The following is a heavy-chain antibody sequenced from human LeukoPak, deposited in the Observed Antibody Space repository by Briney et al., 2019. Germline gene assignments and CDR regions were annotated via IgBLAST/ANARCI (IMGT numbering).Heavy chain of an antibody. J-gene: IGHJ5*02. D-gene: IGHD3-10*01. CDR1: GYSISSGYY. V-gene: IGHV4-38-2*02. CDR2: IYHSGST. Sequence: SETLSLTCTVSGYSISSGYYWGWIRQPPGKGLEWIGSIYHSGSTNYNPSLKSRVTISVDTSKNQFSLKLSSVTAADTAVYYCARRTVTMVRGAPKFNWFDPWGQGTLVTVSS. CDR3: ARRTVTMVRGAPKFNWFDP.